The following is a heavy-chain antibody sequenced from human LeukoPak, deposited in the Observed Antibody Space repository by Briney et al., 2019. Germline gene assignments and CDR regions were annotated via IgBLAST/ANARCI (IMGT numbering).Heavy chain of an antibody. CDR1: GYTFTSYG. V-gene: IGHV1-2*02. CDR2: INPNSGGT. CDR3: ARDSIAAAEYYYCYGMDV. Sequence: GASVKVSCKASGYTFTSYGISWVRQAPGQGLEWMGWINPNSGGTNYAQKFQGRVTMTRDTSISTAYMELSRLRSDDTAVYYCARDSIAAAEYYYCYGMDVWGQGTTVTVSS. J-gene: IGHJ6*02. D-gene: IGHD6-13*01.